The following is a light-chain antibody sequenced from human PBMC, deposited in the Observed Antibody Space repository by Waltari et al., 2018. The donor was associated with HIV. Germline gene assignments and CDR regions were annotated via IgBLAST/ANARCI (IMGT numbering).Light chain of an antibody. CDR1: QSVSNNY. CDR3: HQYGSSISYS. CDR2: DGS. Sequence: EIVLTQSPATLSLSPGERATLSCGASQSVSNNYLAWYQQKPGLPPRLLIYDGSSRAAGSPDRFSGSGSGTDVTLTISRLETEDYAVYYCHQYGSSISYSFGQGTKLEIK. J-gene: IGKJ2*03. V-gene: IGKV3D-20*01.